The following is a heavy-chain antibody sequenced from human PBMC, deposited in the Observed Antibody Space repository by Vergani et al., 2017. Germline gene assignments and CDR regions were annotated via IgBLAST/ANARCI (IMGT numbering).Heavy chain of an antibody. CDR1: GFTFSSYA. V-gene: IGHV3-23*04. CDR3: AKDPPIGEYFQH. D-gene: IGHD3-16*02. Sequence: VQLVESGGGVVQPGRSLRLSCAASGFTFSSYAMHWVRQAPGKGLEWVSAISGSGGSTYYADSVKGRFTISRDNSKNTLYLQMNSLRAEDTAVYYCAKDPPIGEYFQHWGQGTLVTVSS. CDR2: ISGSGGST. J-gene: IGHJ1*01.